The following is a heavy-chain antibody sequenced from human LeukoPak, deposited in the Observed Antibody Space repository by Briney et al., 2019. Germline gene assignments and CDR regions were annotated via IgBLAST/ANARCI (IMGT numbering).Heavy chain of an antibody. CDR3: ARDMSPGIAVAGGRNY. D-gene: IGHD6-19*01. J-gene: IGHJ4*02. Sequence: GGSLRLSCAASGYTFSSYSMNWVRQAPGKGLEWVSSISSSSSYIYYADSVKGRFTISRDNAKNSLYLQMNSLRAEDTAVYYCARDMSPGIAVAGGRNYWGQGTLVTVSS. V-gene: IGHV3-21*01. CDR1: GYTFSSYS. CDR2: ISSSSSYI.